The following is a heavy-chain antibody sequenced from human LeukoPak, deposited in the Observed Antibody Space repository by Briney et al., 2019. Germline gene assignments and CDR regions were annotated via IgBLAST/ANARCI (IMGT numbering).Heavy chain of an antibody. J-gene: IGHJ4*02. CDR2: ISSSSSTI. Sequence: GGSLRLSCAASGFTFDDYAMHWVRQAPGKGLEWVSYISSSSSTIYYADSVKGRFTISRDNAKNSLYLQMNSLRAEDTAVYYCAKGTTTHRKYCSSTSCYGYFDYWGQGTLVTVSS. CDR3: AKGTTTHRKYCSSTSCYGYFDY. D-gene: IGHD2-2*01. V-gene: IGHV3-48*01. CDR1: GFTFDDYA.